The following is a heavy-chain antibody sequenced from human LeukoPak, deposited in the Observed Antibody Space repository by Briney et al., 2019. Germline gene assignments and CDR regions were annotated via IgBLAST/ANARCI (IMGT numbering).Heavy chain of an antibody. J-gene: IGHJ5*02. V-gene: IGHV4-59*01. CDR2: IYYSGGT. Sequence: SETLSLTCTVSGGSISNYYWHWIRQPPGKGLEWIGYIYYSGGTNYNPSLKSRVTISVDTSKNQFSLKLRSVTAADTAVYYCARDPSGSFFNWFDPWGQGTLVTVSS. CDR1: GGSISNYY. CDR3: ARDPSGSFFNWFDP. D-gene: IGHD1-26*01.